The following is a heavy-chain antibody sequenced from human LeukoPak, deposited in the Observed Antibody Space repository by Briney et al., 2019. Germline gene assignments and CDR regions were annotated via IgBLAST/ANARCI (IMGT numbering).Heavy chain of an antibody. Sequence: ASVKVSCKVSGYTLTELSMHWVRQAPGKGLEWMGGFDPEDGETIYAQKFQGRVTMTEDTSTDTAYMELSSLRSEDTAVYYCAGKDDDSSSVDYWGQGTLVTVSS. CDR2: FDPEDGET. J-gene: IGHJ4*02. CDR1: GYTLTELS. D-gene: IGHD6-13*01. CDR3: AGKDDDSSSVDY. V-gene: IGHV1-24*01.